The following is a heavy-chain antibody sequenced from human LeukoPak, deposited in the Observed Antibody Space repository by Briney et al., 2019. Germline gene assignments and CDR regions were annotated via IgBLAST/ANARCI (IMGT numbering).Heavy chain of an antibody. CDR2: INPNSGDT. CDR3: ARVPDYGGKDLDY. V-gene: IGHV1-2*02. J-gene: IGHJ4*02. D-gene: IGHD4-23*01. Sequence: ASVKVSCKASGYTFTDYYVHWVRQAPGQGLEWMGCINPNSGDTNYAQKFQGRVTMTRDTSITTAYMELSRLTSDDTAVYYCARVPDYGGKDLDYWGQGTLVTDSS. CDR1: GYTFTDYY.